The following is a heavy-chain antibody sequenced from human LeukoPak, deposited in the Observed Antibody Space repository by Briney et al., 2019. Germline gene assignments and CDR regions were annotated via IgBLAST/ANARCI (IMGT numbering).Heavy chain of an antibody. CDR2: INPNSGGT. V-gene: IGHV1-2*06. D-gene: IGHD6-13*01. CDR1: GYTFTGYY. J-gene: IGHJ4*02. CDR3: ARDLDSSSWTDY. Sequence: ASVKVSCKASGYTFTGYYMHWVRQAPGQGLEWMGRINPNSGGTNYAQKFQGRVTMTRDTSISTAYMELGRLRSDDTAVYYCARDLDSSSWTDYWGQGTLVTVSS.